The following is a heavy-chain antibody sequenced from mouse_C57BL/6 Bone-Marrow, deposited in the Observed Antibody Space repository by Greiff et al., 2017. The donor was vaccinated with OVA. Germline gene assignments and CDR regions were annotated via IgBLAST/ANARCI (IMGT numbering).Heavy chain of an antibody. Sequence: EVHLVESGEGLVKPGGSLKLSCAASGFTFSSYAMSWVRQTPEKRLEWVAYISSGGDYIYYAATVKGRFPISRDTARNTLYLQMSSLKSEDTAMYYCTRDEGTAQAPYWGQGTLVTVSA. J-gene: IGHJ3*01. V-gene: IGHV5-9-1*02. D-gene: IGHD3-2*02. CDR3: TRDEGTAQAPY. CDR2: ISSGGDYI. CDR1: GFTFSSYA.